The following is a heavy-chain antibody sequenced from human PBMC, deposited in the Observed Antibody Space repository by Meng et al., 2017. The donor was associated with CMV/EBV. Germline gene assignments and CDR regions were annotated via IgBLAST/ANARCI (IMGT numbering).Heavy chain of an antibody. CDR2: INHSGIT. V-gene: IGHV4-34*01. Sequence: SETRSPTCAVQGGSLTGYYWGWIRQPPGKGLEWIGEINHSGITNYNPSLKSPVTISVDTSKNQFSLKLSSVTAADTAVYYCARGRLGYCSGGSCYTGRFFYFDYWGQGTLVTVSS. D-gene: IGHD2-15*01. CDR1: GGSLTGYY. J-gene: IGHJ4*02. CDR3: ARGRLGYCSGGSCYTGRFFYFDY.